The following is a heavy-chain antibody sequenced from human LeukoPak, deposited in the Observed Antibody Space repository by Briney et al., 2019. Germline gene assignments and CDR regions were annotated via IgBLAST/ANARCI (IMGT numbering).Heavy chain of an antibody. Sequence: PSETLSLTCTVSGGSISSYYWSWIRQPPGKGLEWIGYIYYSGSTNYSPSLKSRVTISVDTSKNQFSLKLSSVTAADTAVYYCARAHSGYDPFDYWGQGTLVTVSS. CDR2: IYYSGST. CDR1: GGSISSYY. D-gene: IGHD5-12*01. J-gene: IGHJ4*02. V-gene: IGHV4-59*01. CDR3: ARAHSGYDPFDY.